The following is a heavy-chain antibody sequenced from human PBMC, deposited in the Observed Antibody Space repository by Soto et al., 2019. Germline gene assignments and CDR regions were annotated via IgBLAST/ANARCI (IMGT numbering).Heavy chain of an antibody. CDR2: IYYSGST. CDR3: ARSVEMATINVWFDP. D-gene: IGHD5-12*01. Sequence: SETLSLTCTVSGGSISSSSYYWGWIRQPPGKGLEWIGSIYYSGSTYYNPSLKSRVTISVDTSKNQFSLKLSSVTAADTAVYYCARSVEMATINVWFDPWGQGTLVTVSA. V-gene: IGHV4-39*01. CDR1: GGSISSSSYY. J-gene: IGHJ5*02.